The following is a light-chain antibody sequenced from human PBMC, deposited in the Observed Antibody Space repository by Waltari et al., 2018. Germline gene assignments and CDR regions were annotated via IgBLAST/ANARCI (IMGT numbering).Light chain of an antibody. CDR2: KNN. CDR3: QSADSSGTYVI. V-gene: IGLV3-25*03. CDR1: SLPKQY. J-gene: IGLJ2*01. Sequence: SYELTQPPSVSVSPGQTARIPCPGDSLPKQYAYWYQQKAGQAPVVVIYKNNERPSGIPERLSGSSSGQTVTLTISGVQAEDEADYYCQSADSSGTYVIFGGGTKLTVL.